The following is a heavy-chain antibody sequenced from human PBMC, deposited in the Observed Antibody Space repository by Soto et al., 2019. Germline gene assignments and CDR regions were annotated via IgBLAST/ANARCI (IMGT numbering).Heavy chain of an antibody. CDR2: VYYSGGT. V-gene: IGHV4-59*01. D-gene: IGHD6-6*01. CDR1: GGSISSYY. J-gene: IGHJ4*02. CDR3: ARGVLVEGTSSPDMFDY. Sequence: SETLSLTCTVSGGSISSYYWSWIRQPPGKGLEWIGYVYYSGGTNYNPSLKGRVTILLDAPKNQFSLKLSSVIAADTAVSYCARGVLVEGTSSPDMFDYWGQGTQVTVSS.